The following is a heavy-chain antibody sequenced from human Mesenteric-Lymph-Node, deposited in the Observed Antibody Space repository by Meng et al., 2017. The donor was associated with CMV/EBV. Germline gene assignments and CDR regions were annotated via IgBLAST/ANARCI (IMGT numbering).Heavy chain of an antibody. V-gene: IGHV4-34*01. J-gene: IGHJ4*02. CDR1: GGSFSGYD. CDR2: INHSGST. CDR3: ARHQRWLKSEGGFNY. Sequence: VRLRQGGEGLFKPSGSLSLTCAVYGGSFSGYDWSWIRKPPGKGLEWIGEINHSGSTNYNPSLKSRVPISVDTSKNQFSLKLSSVTAADTAVYYCARHQRWLKSEGGFNYWGQGTLVTVSS. D-gene: IGHD4-23*01.